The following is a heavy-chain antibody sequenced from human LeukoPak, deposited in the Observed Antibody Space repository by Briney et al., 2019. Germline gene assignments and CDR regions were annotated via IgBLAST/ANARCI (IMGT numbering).Heavy chain of an antibody. CDR1: GGTFSSYA. Sequence: SVKVSCKASGGTFSSYAISWVRQAPGQGPEWMGGIIPIFGTANYAQKFQGRVTITADESTSTAYMELSSLRSEDTAVYYCARGTIAAAGTIFWFDPWGQGTLVTVSS. CDR3: ARGTIAAAGTIFWFDP. V-gene: IGHV1-69*13. J-gene: IGHJ5*02. CDR2: IIPIFGTA. D-gene: IGHD6-13*01.